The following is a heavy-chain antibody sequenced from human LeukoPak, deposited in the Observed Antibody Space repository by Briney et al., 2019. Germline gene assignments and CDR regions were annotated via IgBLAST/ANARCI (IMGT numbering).Heavy chain of an antibody. CDR2: INSDGSWT. J-gene: IGHJ4*02. CDR1: GNYW. CDR3: VREDTPATANY. V-gene: IGHV3-74*01. D-gene: IGHD2-21*02. Sequence: PGGSLRLSCAASGNYWMHWVRQAPGKGLVWVSHINSDGSWTGYADSVTGRFTISRDNSKDTLFLQMHSLRPGDTAVYYCVREDTPATANYWGQGTLVTISS.